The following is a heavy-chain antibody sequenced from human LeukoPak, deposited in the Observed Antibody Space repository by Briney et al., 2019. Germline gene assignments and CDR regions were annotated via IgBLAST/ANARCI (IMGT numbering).Heavy chain of an antibody. CDR3: ARVVSILWWRRFYYYMDV. CDR2: ISAYDGNT. V-gene: IGHV1-8*03. D-gene: IGHD2-21*01. CDR1: GYTFTSYG. J-gene: IGHJ6*03. Sequence: ASVKVSCKASGYTFTSYGISWVRQAPGQGLEWMGWISAYDGNTGYAQKFQGRVTITRNTSISTAYMELSSLRSEDTAVYYCARVVSILWWRRFYYYMDVWGKGTTVTVSS.